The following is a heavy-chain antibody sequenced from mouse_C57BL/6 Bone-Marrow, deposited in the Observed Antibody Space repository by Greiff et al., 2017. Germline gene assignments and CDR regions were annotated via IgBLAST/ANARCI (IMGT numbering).Heavy chain of an antibody. CDR3: ARYRPTVCFDY. Sequence: DVKLVESGGGLVQPGGSLCLSCAASGFTFTDYYMSWVRQPPGKALEWLGFIRNKANGYSTEYSASGTGRFTISRYNSQSIHYLQMNALGAEDSDTYYSARYRPTVCFDYWGQGTPLTVSS. CDR1: GFTFTDYY. CDR2: IRNKANGYST. J-gene: IGHJ2*01. V-gene: IGHV7-3*01. D-gene: IGHD1-1*01.